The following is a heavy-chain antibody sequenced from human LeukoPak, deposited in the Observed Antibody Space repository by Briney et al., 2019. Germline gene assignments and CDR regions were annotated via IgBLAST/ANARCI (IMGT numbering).Heavy chain of an antibody. V-gene: IGHV1-18*01. CDR2: ISGYNGNT. J-gene: IGHJ4*02. D-gene: IGHD2-15*01. CDR3: ARASYCSDGSCYSDY. CDR1: GYTFTIYS. Sequence: GASVKVSCKASGYTFTIYSISWVRQAPGQGLEWMGWISGYNGNTIYAQKVKGRVTMTTDTSTSTAYMELRSLKSDDTAVYYCARASYCSDGSCYSDYWGQGTLVAVSS.